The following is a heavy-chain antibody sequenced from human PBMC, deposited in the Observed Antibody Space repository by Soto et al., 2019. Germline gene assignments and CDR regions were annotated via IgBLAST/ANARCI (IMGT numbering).Heavy chain of an antibody. Sequence: EVQLVESGGGLVQPGGSLRLSCAASGFTFDEYAIHWVRQFPGKGLGWVSGISWNGDATGYADSVKGRFTISRDNAKNSLYLQMDSLKTEDTAMYYCANLPLYGSGFDCWGQGTLVTVSS. V-gene: IGHV3-9*01. CDR1: GFTFDEYA. J-gene: IGHJ4*02. D-gene: IGHD3-10*01. CDR2: ISWNGDAT. CDR3: ANLPLYGSGFDC.